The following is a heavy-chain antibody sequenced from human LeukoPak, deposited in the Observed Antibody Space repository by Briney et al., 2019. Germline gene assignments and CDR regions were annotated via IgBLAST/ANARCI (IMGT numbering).Heavy chain of an antibody. CDR1: GGSISSYY. CDR3: ARHNYGDYLNNFDY. Sequence: SETLSLTCTVSGGSISSYYWSWIRQPPGKGLEWIGHIYYSGSTNHNPSLKSRVTISVDTSKNQFSLKLSSVTAADTAVYYCARHNYGDYLNNFDYWGQGTLVTVSS. D-gene: IGHD4-17*01. CDR2: IYYSGST. J-gene: IGHJ4*02. V-gene: IGHV4-59*08.